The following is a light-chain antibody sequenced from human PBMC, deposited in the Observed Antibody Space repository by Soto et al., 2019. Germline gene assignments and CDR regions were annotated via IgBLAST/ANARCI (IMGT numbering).Light chain of an antibody. V-gene: IGKV3-15*01. J-gene: IGKJ1*01. CDR2: GAS. CDR3: HQYENWPRT. CDR1: QSVNRN. Sequence: EIVMTQSPATLSVSPGERATLSCRASQSVNRNLAWYQQRPGQAPRLLIYGASSRATGIPARFSGGGSGTEFTLSISSLQSEDFAAYHCHQYENWPRTFGQGTKVDIK.